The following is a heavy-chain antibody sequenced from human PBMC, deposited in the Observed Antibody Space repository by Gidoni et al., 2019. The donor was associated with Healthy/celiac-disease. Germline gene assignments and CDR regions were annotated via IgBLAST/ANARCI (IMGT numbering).Heavy chain of an antibody. CDR2: ISYDGSNK. J-gene: IGHJ4*02. CDR1: GFTFSSYG. CDR3: AKDLAVGATLDY. V-gene: IGHV3-30*18. Sequence: QVQLVECVGRGVQPGRSLILSCSASGFTFSSYGMHWVRQAQGKGLEWVAVISYDGSNKYYADSVKGRFTIARDNSKNTLYLQMNSLRAEYTAVYYCAKDLAVGATLDYWGQGTLVTVSS. D-gene: IGHD1-26*01.